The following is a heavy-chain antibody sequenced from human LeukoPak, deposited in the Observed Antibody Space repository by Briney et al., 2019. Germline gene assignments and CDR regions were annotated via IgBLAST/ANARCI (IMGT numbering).Heavy chain of an antibody. V-gene: IGHV3-7*03. CDR2: INHDGSET. D-gene: IGHD6-19*01. J-gene: IGHJ4*02. CDR3: ARVGSLFSGWYDTY. Sequence: GGSPRLSCAASGFNFSDYYMTWVRQAPGKGLEWVANINHDGSETHYVDSVRGRFIISRDNAKNSLHLEMNTLRAADTAVYYCARVGSLFSGWYDTYWGQGTLVIVSS. CDR1: GFNFSDYY.